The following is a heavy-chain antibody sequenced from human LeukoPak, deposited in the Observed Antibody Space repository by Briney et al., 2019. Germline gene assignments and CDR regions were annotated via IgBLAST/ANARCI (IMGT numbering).Heavy chain of an antibody. D-gene: IGHD2-15*01. V-gene: IGHV4-59*01. CDR1: GGSISSYY. J-gene: IGHJ4*02. Sequence: SETLSLTCTVDGGSISSYYWSWIRQPPGKGLEWIGYIYYSGSTNYNPSLKSRVTISVDTSKNQFSLKLSSVTAADTAVYYCARVYCSGGSCYSGFDYWGQGTLVTVSS. CDR2: IYYSGST. CDR3: ARVYCSGGSCYSGFDY.